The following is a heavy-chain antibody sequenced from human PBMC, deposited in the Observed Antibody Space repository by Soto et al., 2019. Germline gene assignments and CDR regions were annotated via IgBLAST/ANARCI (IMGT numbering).Heavy chain of an antibody. Sequence: EVQLLESGGGLVQPGGSLRLSCAASGLRFSSYAMSWVRQAPGKGLEWVSGISGSGGSTYFADSVKGRFAISRANSKNTLYLQMNSLRAEDTAVYYGAKGRGSYYAYDMDVWGQGTAVTVSS. CDR1: GLRFSSYA. D-gene: IGHD3-16*01. CDR3: AKGRGSYYAYDMDV. CDR2: ISGSGGST. J-gene: IGHJ6*02. V-gene: IGHV3-23*01.